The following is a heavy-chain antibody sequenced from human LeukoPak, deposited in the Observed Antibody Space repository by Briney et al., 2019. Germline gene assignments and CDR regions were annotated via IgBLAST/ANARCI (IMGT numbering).Heavy chain of an antibody. Sequence: GGSLGLSCAASGFTFSSYAMHWVRQAPGKGLEWVAIISYDGSNKYYADSVKGRFTISRDSSKNTLFLQMNSLRAEDTAVYYCAKDPGIAAAGPFYYFNYWGQGTLVTVSS. CDR3: AKDPGIAAAGPFYYFNY. V-gene: IGHV3-30-3*01. J-gene: IGHJ4*02. CDR1: GFTFSSYA. CDR2: ISYDGSNK. D-gene: IGHD6-13*01.